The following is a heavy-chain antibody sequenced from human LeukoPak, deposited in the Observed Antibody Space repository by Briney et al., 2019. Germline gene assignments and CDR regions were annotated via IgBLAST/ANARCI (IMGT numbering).Heavy chain of an antibody. V-gene: IGHV3-30-3*01. CDR2: ISYDGSNK. CDR1: GFTFSSYA. D-gene: IGHD2-15*01. CDR3: ASVGNCSGGSCLPCDY. Sequence: GRSLRLSCAASGFTFSSYAMHWVRQAPGKGLEWVAVISYDGSNKSYADSVKGRLTISRDNSMNTLYLQMNSLRAEDTAVYYCASVGNCSGGSCLPCDYWGQGTLVTVSS. J-gene: IGHJ4*02.